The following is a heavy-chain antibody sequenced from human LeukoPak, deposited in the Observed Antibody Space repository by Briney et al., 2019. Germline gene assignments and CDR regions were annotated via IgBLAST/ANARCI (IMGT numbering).Heavy chain of an antibody. CDR1: GFTFSTYV. V-gene: IGHV3-33*01. J-gene: IGHJ4*02. CDR2: IWYDGSNK. Sequence: GGSLRLSCAASGFTFSTYVIHWVRQAPGKGLEWVAVIWYDGSNKNYADSVKGRFTISRDNSKNTLYLQMNSLRVEDTAVYYCASHGGLWGQGTLVTVSS. CDR3: ASHGGL. D-gene: IGHD5-12*01.